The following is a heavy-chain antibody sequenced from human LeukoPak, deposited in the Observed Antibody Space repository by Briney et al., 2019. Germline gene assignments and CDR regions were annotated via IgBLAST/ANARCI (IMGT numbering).Heavy chain of an antibody. J-gene: IGHJ4*02. V-gene: IGHV4-4*07. CDR1: GDSINNHY. CDR3: ARDRGSIYFNYFDY. D-gene: IGHD3-10*01. Sequence: PSETLSLTCTVSGDSINNHYWSWIRQPAGKGLEWIGRVYYSGSTIYNPSFKSRLTMSVDGSKNQVSLKLASLTAADTAVYHCARDRGSIYFNYFDYWGQGALVTVSS. CDR2: VYYSGST.